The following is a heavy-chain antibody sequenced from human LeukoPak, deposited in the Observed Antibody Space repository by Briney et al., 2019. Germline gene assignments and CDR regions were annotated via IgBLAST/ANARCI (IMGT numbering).Heavy chain of an antibody. V-gene: IGHV1-2*02. CDR1: GYTFSGYY. J-gene: IGHJ3*02. CDR2: INPKSGDT. CDR3: ARSAVVVHNDAFDI. Sequence: ASVKVSCKTSGYTFSGYYIHWVRQAPGQGLEWMGWINPKSGDTNYAQMFQGRVTMTGDSSISTAYMELRSLRSDDTAVYYCARSAVVVHNDAFDIWGQGTMVTVSS. D-gene: IGHD2-15*01.